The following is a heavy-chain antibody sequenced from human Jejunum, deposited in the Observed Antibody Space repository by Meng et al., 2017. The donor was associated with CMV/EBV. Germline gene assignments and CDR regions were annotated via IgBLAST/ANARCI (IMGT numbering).Heavy chain of an antibody. V-gene: IGHV1-18*01. CDR1: GYTFSSYG. CDR2: ISTYNDNP. Sequence: QVQRVQSGAEVKRPGASVKVSCKASGYTFSSYGFTWVRQAPGQGLEWLGWISTYNDNPKYAQKVQGRVTMTADTSTSTAFMELRSLRSDDTAVYYCARGTPGRSYSDYWGQGTLVTVSS. CDR3: ARGTPGRSYSDY. D-gene: IGHD3-10*01. J-gene: IGHJ4*02.